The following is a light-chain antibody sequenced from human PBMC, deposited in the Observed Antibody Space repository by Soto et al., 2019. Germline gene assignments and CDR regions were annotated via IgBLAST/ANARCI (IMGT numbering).Light chain of an antibody. CDR3: QQYGTYLFT. Sequence: DIQMTQSPSTLSASVGDRVIITWRASQSIDTYLAWYQQKPGIAPKLLIYRESDLQSGVPARFSGSGSGTEFTLTINSLQPDDFATYYCQQYGTYLFTFGGGTKVDIK. V-gene: IGKV1-5*03. CDR1: QSIDTY. J-gene: IGKJ4*02. CDR2: RES.